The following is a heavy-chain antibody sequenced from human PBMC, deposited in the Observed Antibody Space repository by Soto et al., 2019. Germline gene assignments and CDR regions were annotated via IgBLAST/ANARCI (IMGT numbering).Heavy chain of an antibody. CDR1: GGTFSSYA. Sequence: SVKVSCKASGGTFSSYAISWVRQAPGQGLEWMGGIIPIFGTANYAQKFQGRVTITADRSTSTAYMELSSLRSEDTAVYYCARDLAPRDGHDYWGQGTLVTVSS. CDR2: IIPIFGTA. J-gene: IGHJ4*02. V-gene: IGHV1-69*06. CDR3: ARDLAPRDGHDY.